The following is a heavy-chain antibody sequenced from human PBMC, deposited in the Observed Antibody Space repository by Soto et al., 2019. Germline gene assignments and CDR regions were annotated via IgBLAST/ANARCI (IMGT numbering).Heavy chain of an antibody. CDR2: IHHSGST. CDR1: GGSISTVNW. Sequence: PSETLSLTCTVSGGSISTVNWWSWVRQSPGKGLEWIGEIHHSGSTSYTPSLKSRVTMSADKSKNQFSLRLNSVTAADTAVYYCARDSSGWYYWGQGTLVTVSS. J-gene: IGHJ4*02. D-gene: IGHD6-19*01. V-gene: IGHV4-4*02. CDR3: ARDSSGWYY.